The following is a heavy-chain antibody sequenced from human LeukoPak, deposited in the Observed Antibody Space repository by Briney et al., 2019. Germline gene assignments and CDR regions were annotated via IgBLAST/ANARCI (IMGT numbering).Heavy chain of an antibody. D-gene: IGHD6-13*01. CDR3: ATGAAVADTRYYYFGLVA. V-gene: IGHV3-74*03. Sequence: PGGSLRLSCVTSRFTFSSYWMHWVRQAPGRGLAWVSRISSDGSGTMYADSVKGRFTISRDNAKNTLYLQMNSLRAEDTAVYYCATGAAVADTRYYYFGLVAWGKGTTVTVSS. CDR1: RFTFSSYW. CDR2: ISSDGSGT. J-gene: IGHJ6*04.